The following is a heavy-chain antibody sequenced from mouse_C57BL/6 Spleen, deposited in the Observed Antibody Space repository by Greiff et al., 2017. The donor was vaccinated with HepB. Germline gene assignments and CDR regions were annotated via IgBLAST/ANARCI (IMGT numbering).Heavy chain of an antibody. V-gene: IGHV1-80*01. D-gene: IGHD1-1*01. Sequence: VQLQQSGAELVKPGASVKISCKASGYAFSSYWMNWVKQRPGKGLEWIGQIYPGDGDTNYNGKFKGKATLTADKSSSTAYMQLSSLTSEDSAVYFCARLLTTVVATDYWGQGTTLTVSS. CDR2: IYPGDGDT. J-gene: IGHJ2*01. CDR1: GYAFSSYW. CDR3: ARLLTTVVATDY.